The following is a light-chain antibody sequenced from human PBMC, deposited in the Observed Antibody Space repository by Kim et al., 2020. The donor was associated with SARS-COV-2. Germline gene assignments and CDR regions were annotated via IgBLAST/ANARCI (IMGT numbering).Light chain of an antibody. CDR1: QSVSSY. V-gene: IGKV3D-15*01. Sequence: EVVMTQSPATLSVSPGERATLSCRASQSVSSYLAWYQQKPGQAPRLLLYGASTRATGIPARFSGSGSGTEFTLTISSLQSEDSAVYYCQQYNNWPLTFGGGTKVDIK. CDR2: GAS. J-gene: IGKJ4*01. CDR3: QQYNNWPLT.